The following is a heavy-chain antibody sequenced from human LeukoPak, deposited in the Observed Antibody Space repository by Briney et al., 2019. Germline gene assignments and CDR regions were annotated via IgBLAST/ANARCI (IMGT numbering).Heavy chain of an antibody. CDR1: GFTFSSYA. CDR2: ISYDGSNK. V-gene: IGHV3-30-3*01. D-gene: IGHD4-11*01. CDR3: ARDSVDYDAFDI. Sequence: GGSLRLSCAASGFTFSSYAMHWVHQAPGKGLEWVAVISYDGSNKYYADSVKGRFTISRDNSKNTLYLQMNSLRAEDTAVYYCARDSVDYDAFDIWGQGTMVTVSS. J-gene: IGHJ3*02.